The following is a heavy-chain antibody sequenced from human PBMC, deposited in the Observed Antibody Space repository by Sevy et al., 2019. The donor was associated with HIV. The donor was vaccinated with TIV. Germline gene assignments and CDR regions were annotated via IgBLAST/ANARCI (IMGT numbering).Heavy chain of an antibody. V-gene: IGHV1-24*01. CDR2: FDPEDGET. J-gene: IGHJ3*02. D-gene: IGHD6-19*01. CDR1: GYTLTELS. CDR3: ATKPPMPTQQWDAFDI. Sequence: ASVKVSCKVSGYTLTELSMHWVRQAPGKGLEWMGGFDPEDGETIYAQKFQGRVTMTEDTSTDTAYMELSSLRSEDTAVYYCATKPPMPTQQWDAFDIWGQGTMVTVSS.